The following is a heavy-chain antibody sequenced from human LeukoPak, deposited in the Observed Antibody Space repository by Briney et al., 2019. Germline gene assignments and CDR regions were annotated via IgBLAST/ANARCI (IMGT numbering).Heavy chain of an antibody. CDR3: ARDGAMGSSDAFDI. J-gene: IGHJ3*02. Sequence: GGSLRLSCVASGFNFSSYSMNWLRQAPGKGLEWVSSISTSSNYIYYLDSVKGRFSVSRDNAKSSLYLEMNSLRAEDTAVYYCARDGAMGSSDAFDIWGQGTMVTVSS. CDR1: GFNFSSYS. CDR2: ISTSSNYI. D-gene: IGHD5-18*01. V-gene: IGHV3-21*06.